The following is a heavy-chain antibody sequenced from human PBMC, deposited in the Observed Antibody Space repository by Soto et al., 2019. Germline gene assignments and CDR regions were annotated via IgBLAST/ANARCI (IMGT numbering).Heavy chain of an antibody. J-gene: IGHJ3*02. CDR2: ISWDGGST. V-gene: IGHV3-43*01. D-gene: IGHD3-3*01. Sequence: EVQLVESGGVVVQPGGSLRLSCAASGFTFDDYTMHWVRQAPGKGLEWVSLISWDGGSTYYADSVKGRFTISRDNSKNSLYLQMNSLRTEDTALYYCEIITIFGVGDDAFDIWGQGTMVTVSS. CDR1: GFTFDDYT. CDR3: EIITIFGVGDDAFDI.